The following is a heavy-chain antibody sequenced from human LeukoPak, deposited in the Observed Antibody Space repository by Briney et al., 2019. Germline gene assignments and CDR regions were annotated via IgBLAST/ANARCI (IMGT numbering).Heavy chain of an antibody. CDR1: GSTFSSYG. J-gene: IGHJ4*02. V-gene: IGHV3-30*18. CDR3: AKALSSGFDY. CDR2: ISYDGSNK. Sequence: PGRSLRLSCAASGSTFSSYGMHWVRQAPGKGLEWVAVISYDGSNKYYADSVKGRFTISRDNSKNTLYLQMNSLRAEDTAVYYCAKALSSGFDYWGQGTLVTVSS. D-gene: IGHD6-19*01.